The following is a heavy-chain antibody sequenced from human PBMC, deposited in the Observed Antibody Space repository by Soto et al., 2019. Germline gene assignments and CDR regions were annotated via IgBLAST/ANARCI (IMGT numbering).Heavy chain of an antibody. V-gene: IGHV4-34*01. CDR2: INHSGST. CDR3: ARGKGYIWGSYRYVCYFDY. Sequence: PSETLSLTCAVYGGSFSGYYWSWIRQPPGKGLEWIGEINHSGSTNYNPSLKSRVTISVDTSKNQFSLKLSSVTAADTAVYYCARGKGYIWGSYRYVCYFDYWGQGTLVTVSS. D-gene: IGHD3-16*02. CDR1: GGSFSGYY. J-gene: IGHJ4*02.